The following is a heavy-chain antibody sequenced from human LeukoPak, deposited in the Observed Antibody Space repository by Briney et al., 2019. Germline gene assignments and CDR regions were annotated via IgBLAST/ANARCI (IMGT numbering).Heavy chain of an antibody. V-gene: IGHV1-69*04. D-gene: IGHD6-13*01. J-gene: IGHJ4*02. CDR3: ARDHRSNSETIAAADCLSY. CDR2: IIPILGIA. Sequence: GASVKVSCKASGGTFSSYAISWVRQAPGQGLEWMGRIIPILGIANYAQKFQGRVTITADKSTSTAYMELSSLRSEDTAVYYCARDHRSNSETIAAADCLSYWGQGTLITVSS. CDR1: GGTFSSYA.